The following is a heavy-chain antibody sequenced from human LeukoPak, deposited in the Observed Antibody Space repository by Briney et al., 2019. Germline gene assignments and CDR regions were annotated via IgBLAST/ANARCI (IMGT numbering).Heavy chain of an antibody. D-gene: IGHD4-23*01. CDR1: GGSISGYY. Sequence: KTSETLSLTCTVSGGSISGYYWSWIRQTPQKGLEWIGYVTYSGSTRYNPSLKTRVTMSIDTSKNHFSLNLDLVTAADTAVYYCARHLLYGGNFAWGQGTLVTVSS. CDR2: VTYSGST. CDR3: ARHLLYGGNFA. J-gene: IGHJ4*02. V-gene: IGHV4-59*08.